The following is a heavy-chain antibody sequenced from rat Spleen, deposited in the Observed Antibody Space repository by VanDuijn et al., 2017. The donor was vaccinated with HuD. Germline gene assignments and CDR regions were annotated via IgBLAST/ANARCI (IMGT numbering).Heavy chain of an antibody. J-gene: IGHJ2*01. V-gene: IGHV4-2*01. D-gene: IGHD1-11*01. Sequence: EVKLVESGGGLVQPGRSLKLSCAASGFNFNDYWMGWVRQAPGKGLEWIGEINKDSSTIKYSPSLRDQFTISRDNAQKTLYLLMSKLGSEDTAIYYCGRAATEGLDYWGQGVMVTVSS. CDR1: GFNFNDYW. CDR3: GRAATEGLDY. CDR2: INKDSSTI.